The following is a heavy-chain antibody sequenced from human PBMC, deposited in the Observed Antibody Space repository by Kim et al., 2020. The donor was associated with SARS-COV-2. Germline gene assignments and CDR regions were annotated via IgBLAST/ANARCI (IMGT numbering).Heavy chain of an antibody. D-gene: IGHD4-17*01. CDR1: VGSISSGSYY. J-gene: IGHJ6*02. CDR3: TRDTTAYYYYGMDV. V-gene: IGHV4-61*02. CDR2: IYSSGST. Sequence: SETLSLTCTVSVGSISSGSYYWNWIRQPAGKGLEWIGRIYSSGSTNYNPSPKSRVTISVDTSKNQFSLKLSSVTAADTAVYYCTRDTTAYYYYGMDVWGQGTTVTVSS.